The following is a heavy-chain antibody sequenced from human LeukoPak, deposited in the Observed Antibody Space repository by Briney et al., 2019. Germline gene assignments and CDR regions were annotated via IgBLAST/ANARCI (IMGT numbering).Heavy chain of an antibody. CDR2: IRYEGSNK. D-gene: IGHD3-10*02. V-gene: IGHV3-30*02. J-gene: IGHJ6*04. CDR1: GFTFSSFG. Sequence: GGSLRLSCAASGFTFSSFGMYWVRQGPGKGLEWVAFIRYEGSNKYYADSVKGRFTISRDNSKNTLYLQMNSLRAEDTAVYYCAELGITMIGGVWGKGTTVTISS. CDR3: AELGITMIGGV.